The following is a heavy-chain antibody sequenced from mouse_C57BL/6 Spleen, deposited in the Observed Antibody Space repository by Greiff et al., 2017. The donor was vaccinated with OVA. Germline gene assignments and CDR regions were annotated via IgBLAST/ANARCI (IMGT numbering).Heavy chain of an antibody. D-gene: IGHD2-3*01. CDR1: GYTFTSYW. Sequence: QVQLQQPGTELVKPGASVKLSCKASGYTFTSYWMHWVKQRPGQGLEWIGNINPSNGGTNYNEKFKSKATLTVDKSSSTAYMQLSSLTSEDSAVDYCARLGWLLYAMDNWGQGTSVTVSS. V-gene: IGHV1-53*01. CDR3: ARLGWLLYAMDN. J-gene: IGHJ4*01. CDR2: INPSNGGT.